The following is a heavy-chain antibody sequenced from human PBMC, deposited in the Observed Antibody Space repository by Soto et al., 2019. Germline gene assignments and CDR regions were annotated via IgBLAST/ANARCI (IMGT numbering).Heavy chain of an antibody. Sequence: SETPSLTCTVSGGSISSGDYYWSWIRQPPGKGLEWIGYIYYSGSTYYNPSLKSRVTISVDTSKNQFSLKLSSVTAADTAVYYCARVGGTIFGVVTMHYYGMDVWGQGTTVTVSS. CDR3: ARVGGTIFGVVTMHYYGMDV. D-gene: IGHD3-3*01. CDR2: IYYSGST. CDR1: GGSISSGDYY. J-gene: IGHJ6*02. V-gene: IGHV4-30-4*01.